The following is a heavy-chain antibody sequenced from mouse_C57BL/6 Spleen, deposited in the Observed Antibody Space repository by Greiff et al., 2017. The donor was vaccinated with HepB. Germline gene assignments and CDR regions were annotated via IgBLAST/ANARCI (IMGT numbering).Heavy chain of an antibody. CDR1: GYTFTSYW. CDR3: ARLVDWYFDV. D-gene: IGHD1-1*02. J-gene: IGHJ1*03. Sequence: QVQLQQPGAELVKPGASVKLSCKASGYTFTSYWMHWVKQRPGQGLEWIGMIHPNSGSTNYNEKFKSKATLTVDKSSSTAYTQLSSLTSEDSAVYYCARLVDWYFDVWGTGTTVTVSS. CDR2: IHPNSGST. V-gene: IGHV1-64*01.